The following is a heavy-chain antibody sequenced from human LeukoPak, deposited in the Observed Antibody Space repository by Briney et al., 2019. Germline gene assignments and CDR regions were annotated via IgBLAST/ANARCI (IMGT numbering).Heavy chain of an antibody. CDR1: GYTFTGYY. CDR3: ARGGVVVVPAAIGTHDY. V-gene: IGHV1-2*02. CDR2: INPNSGGT. Sequence: ASVKVSCKASGYTFTGYYMHWVRQAPGQGLEWMGWINPNSGGTNYAQKFQGRVTMTRDTSISTAYMELSRLRSDDTAVYYCARGGVVVVPAAIGTHDYWGQGTLVTVSS. D-gene: IGHD2-2*01. J-gene: IGHJ4*02.